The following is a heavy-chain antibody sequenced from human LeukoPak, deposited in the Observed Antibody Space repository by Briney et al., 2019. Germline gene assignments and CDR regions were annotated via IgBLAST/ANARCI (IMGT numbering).Heavy chain of an antibody. CDR2: IIPIFGTA. J-gene: IGHJ4*02. Sequence: SVKVSCKASGGTFSSYAISWVRQAPGQGLEWMGGIIPIFGTANYAQKFQGRVTITADESTSTAYMELSSLRSDDTAVYYCARGSSGWYVYFDYWGQGTLVTVSS. CDR1: GGTFSSYA. D-gene: IGHD6-19*01. CDR3: ARGSSGWYVYFDY. V-gene: IGHV1-69*13.